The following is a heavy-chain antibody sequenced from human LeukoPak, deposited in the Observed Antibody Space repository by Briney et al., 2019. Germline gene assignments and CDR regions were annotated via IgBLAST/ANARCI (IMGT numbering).Heavy chain of an antibody. Sequence: PGGSLRLSCAASGFTFRSYTIHWVRQAPGKGLEWVAVISYDGSNKYYADSVKGRFTISRDSSKNTLYLQMNSLRAEDTAVYYCARDGPYYDVLTGYPPFDYWGQGTLVTVSS. CDR2: ISYDGSNK. CDR1: GFTFRSYT. CDR3: ARDGPYYDVLTGYPPFDY. D-gene: IGHD3-9*01. J-gene: IGHJ4*02. V-gene: IGHV3-30-3*01.